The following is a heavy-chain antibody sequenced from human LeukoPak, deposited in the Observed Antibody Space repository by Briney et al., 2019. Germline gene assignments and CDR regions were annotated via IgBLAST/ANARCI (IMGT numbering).Heavy chain of an antibody. CDR3: ARDMGTGYCSSPDRYVFDY. J-gene: IGHJ4*02. CDR2: IKQDGSEK. D-gene: IGHD2-2*01. Sequence: GGSLRLSCAASGFTFSSYGMHWVRQAPGKGLEWVANIKQDGSEKYYVDSVKGRFTISRDNAKNSLYLQMNSLRAEDTAVYYCARDMGTGYCSSPDRYVFDYWGQGTLVTVSS. V-gene: IGHV3-7*01. CDR1: GFTFSSYG.